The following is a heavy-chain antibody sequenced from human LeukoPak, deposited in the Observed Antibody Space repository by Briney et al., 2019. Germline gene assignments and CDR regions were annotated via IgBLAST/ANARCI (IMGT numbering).Heavy chain of an antibody. CDR1: GGSISSSSCY. CDR2: IYYNGNT. Sequence: PSETLSLTCTVSGGSISSSSCYWGWIRQPPGKGLDWIGSIYYNGNTYYNPSLKSRVTISVDTSKNQFSLKLSSVTAADTAMHYCARQSIAARGYYYYMDVCGKGTTVTVSS. J-gene: IGHJ6*03. D-gene: IGHD6-6*01. V-gene: IGHV4-39*01. CDR3: ARQSIAARGYYYYMDV.